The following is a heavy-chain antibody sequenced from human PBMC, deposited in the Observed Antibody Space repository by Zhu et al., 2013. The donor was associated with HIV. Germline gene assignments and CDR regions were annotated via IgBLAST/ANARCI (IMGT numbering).Heavy chain of an antibody. CDR3: ARDFFYERPGAGYY. D-gene: IGHD3-22*01. CDR1: GYTFTSYY. CDR2: INPKSGGS. V-gene: IGHV1-2*02. J-gene: IGHJ4*02. Sequence: QVQLVQSGAEVKKPGASVKVSCKASGYTFTSYYMHWVRQAPGQGLEWMGWINPKSGGSNYAQKFHGRVTMTRDTSINTVYMELRSLRSDDTAAYYCARDFFYERPGAGYYWGQGTLVIVSS.